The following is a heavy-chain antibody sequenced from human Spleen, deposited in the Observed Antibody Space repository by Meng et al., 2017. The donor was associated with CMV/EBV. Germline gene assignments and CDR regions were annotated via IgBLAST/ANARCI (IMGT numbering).Heavy chain of an antibody. CDR1: NGSISDGDYF. CDR2: IYHSGNT. CDR3: ARALGAGKGWFDP. Sequence: SNGSISDGDYFWSWIRQPPGKGLEWIGYIYHSGNTHYNPSLKSRVFMSVDTSKNQFSLKLNSVSPEDTAVYYCARALGAGKGWFDPWGQGTLVTVSS. D-gene: IGHD4/OR15-4a*01. V-gene: IGHV4-30-4*08. J-gene: IGHJ5*02.